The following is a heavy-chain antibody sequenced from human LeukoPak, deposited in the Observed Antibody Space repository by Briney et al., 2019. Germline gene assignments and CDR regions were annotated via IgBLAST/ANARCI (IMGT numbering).Heavy chain of an antibody. V-gene: IGHV1-69*04. CDR2: IIPILGIA. CDR1: GGTFSSYA. Sequence: GASVKVSCKASGGTFSSYAISWVRQAPGQGLEWMGRIIPILGIANYAQKFQGRVTITADKSTSTAYMELSSLRSEDTAVYYCARDSNLYYYDSSGYYYGGYYFDYWGQGTLVTVSS. D-gene: IGHD3-22*01. J-gene: IGHJ4*02. CDR3: ARDSNLYYYDSSGYYYGGYYFDY.